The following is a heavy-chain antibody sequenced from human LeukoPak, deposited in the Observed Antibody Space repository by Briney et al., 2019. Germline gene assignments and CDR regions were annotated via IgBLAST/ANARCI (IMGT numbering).Heavy chain of an antibody. Sequence: PSETLSLTCTVSGGSISGYYWSWIRQPPGKGLECIGHIYYSGSTDYSPSLQSRVTMSVDASKNQFSLTLTSVTAADTAVYYCARSGSGTYYHWFYPWGQGTLVTVSS. CDR2: IYYSGST. CDR1: GGSISGYY. CDR3: ARSGSGTYYHWFYP. J-gene: IGHJ5*02. D-gene: IGHD3-10*01. V-gene: IGHV4-59*01.